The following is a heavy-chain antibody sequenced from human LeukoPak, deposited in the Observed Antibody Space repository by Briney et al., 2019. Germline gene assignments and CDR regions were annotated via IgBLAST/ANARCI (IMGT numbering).Heavy chain of an antibody. Sequence: GGSLRLSCAASGFTFSSYAMSWVRQAPGKGLEWVSASSGSGGSTYYADSVKGRFTISRDNSKNTPYLQMNSLRAEDTAVYYCAKDLVGGVDTAMVPHWGQGTLVTVSS. V-gene: IGHV3-23*01. CDR3: AKDLVGGVDTAMVPH. J-gene: IGHJ4*02. CDR2: SSGSGGST. CDR1: GFTFSSYA. D-gene: IGHD5-18*01.